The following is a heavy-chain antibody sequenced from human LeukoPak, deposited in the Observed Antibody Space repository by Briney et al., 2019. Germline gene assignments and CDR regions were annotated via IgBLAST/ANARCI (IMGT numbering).Heavy chain of an antibody. CDR1: GYIFTSYG. V-gene: IGHV1-18*01. Sequence: ASVKVSCKACGYIFTSYGISWVRQAPGQGLEWMGWISAYNGNTNYAQKLQGRVTMTTDTSTSTAYMELRSLRSDDTAVYYCARSADAAYYDSNTYYFDYWGQGTLVTVSS. D-gene: IGHD3-22*01. CDR2: ISAYNGNT. J-gene: IGHJ4*02. CDR3: ARSADAAYYDSNTYYFDY.